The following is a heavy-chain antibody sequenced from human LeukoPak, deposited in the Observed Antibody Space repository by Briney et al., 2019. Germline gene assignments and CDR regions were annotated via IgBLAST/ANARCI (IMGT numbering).Heavy chain of an antibody. CDR1: GFTFSSYG. J-gene: IGHJ4*02. Sequence: HPGGSLRLSCAASGFTFSSYGMSWFRQAPGKGLEWVSAIICSGGSTYYADSVKGRFSISRDTSKNTLYLQMNSLRVEDTAVYYCATRRFGELTYWGQGTLVTVPS. CDR2: IICSGGST. D-gene: IGHD3-10*01. V-gene: IGHV3-23*01. CDR3: ATRRFGELTY.